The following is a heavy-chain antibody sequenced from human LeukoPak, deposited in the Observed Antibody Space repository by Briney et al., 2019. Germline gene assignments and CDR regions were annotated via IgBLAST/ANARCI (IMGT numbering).Heavy chain of an antibody. D-gene: IGHD3-22*01. CDR3: AKALDSYDSSGYHIQ. CDR1: GFTFSIYG. J-gene: IGHJ4*02. V-gene: IGHV3-30*02. CDR2: IRYDGSSK. Sequence: PGGSLRLSCAASGFTFSIYGMHWVRQAPGKGLEWVSFIRYDGSSKYHADSVKGRFTISRDNSKNTLFLQMNSLRAEDTAVYYCAKALDSYDSSGYHIQWGQGTLVTVSS.